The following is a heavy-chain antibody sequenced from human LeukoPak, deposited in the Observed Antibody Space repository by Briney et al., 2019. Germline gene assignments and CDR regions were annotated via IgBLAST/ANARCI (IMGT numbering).Heavy chain of an antibody. Sequence: ASVKVSCKASGYTFSAYSMHWVRQAPGQGLQWMAWINPNSGDTEYAQDFRGRVTLTRDTSISKAYMELKSLTSNDTAVYFCARLNSRAEVSAPLDFWGPGTLVTVSS. CDR1: GYTFSAYS. D-gene: IGHD4-4*01. J-gene: IGHJ4*02. CDR3: ARLNSRAEVSAPLDF. V-gene: IGHV1-2*02. CDR2: INPNSGDT.